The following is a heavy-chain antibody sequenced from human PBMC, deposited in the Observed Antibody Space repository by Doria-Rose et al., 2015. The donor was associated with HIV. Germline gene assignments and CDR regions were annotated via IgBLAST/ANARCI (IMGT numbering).Heavy chain of an antibody. J-gene: IGHJ4*02. CDR3: ARDQSDYGDYVGYFDY. V-gene: IGHV3-33*01. Sequence: QVQLVQSGGGVVQPGRSLRLSCAASRFTFSNYGMHWVRQAPGKGLEWVALIWYDGTNKYYVNSVKGRFTISRDNSKNMLYLQMNSLRAEDTAVYYCARDQSDYGDYVGYFDYWGQGTLVTVSS. CDR1: RFTFSNYG. CDR2: IWYDGTNK. D-gene: IGHD4-17*01.